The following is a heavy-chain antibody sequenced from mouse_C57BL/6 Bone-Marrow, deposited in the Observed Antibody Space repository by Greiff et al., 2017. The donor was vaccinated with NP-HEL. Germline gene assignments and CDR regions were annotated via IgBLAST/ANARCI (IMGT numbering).Heavy chain of an antibody. V-gene: IGHV1-64*01. CDR3: EEGGLGSCWYFDD. Sequence: QVQLQQPGAELVKPGASVKLSCKASGYTFTSYWMHWVKQRPGQGLEWIGLIYPNSGSTNYTEKFKSKATLTVDKSSSTAYMQLRGLTSEDSAVYYCEEGGLGSCWYFDDWGTGTTVTVSS. CDR2: IYPNSGST. J-gene: IGHJ1*03. D-gene: IGHD1-1*01. CDR1: GYTFTSYW.